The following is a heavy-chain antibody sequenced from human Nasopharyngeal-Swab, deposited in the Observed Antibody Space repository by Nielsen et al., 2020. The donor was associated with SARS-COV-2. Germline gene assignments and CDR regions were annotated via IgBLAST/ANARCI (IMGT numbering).Heavy chain of an antibody. CDR2: INPNSGGT. CDR1: GYTFTGYY. D-gene: IGHD4-23*01. CDR3: ARDRWMPTVVTPDY. V-gene: IGHV1-2*02. Sequence: GESLKISCKASGYTFTGYYMHWVRQAPGQGLEWMGWINPNSGGTNYAQKFQGRVTMTRDTSISTAYMELSRLRSDDTAVYYCARDRWMPTVVTPDYWGQGTLFTVSS. J-gene: IGHJ4*02.